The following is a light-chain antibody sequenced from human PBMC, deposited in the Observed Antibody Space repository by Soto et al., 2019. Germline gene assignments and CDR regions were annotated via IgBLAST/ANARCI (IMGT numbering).Light chain of an antibody. CDR2: AAS. CDR1: QSIRYD. J-gene: IGKJ4*01. Sequence: DIQMTQSPSSLSASVGDRVTITCRASQSIRYDLGWYQQKSGKAPKRLIYAASTLQTGVPSRFSGSGSGREFTLTISSLQPEDFATYYCLHQNSYLALSFGGGTKVE. CDR3: LHQNSYLALS. V-gene: IGKV1-17*01.